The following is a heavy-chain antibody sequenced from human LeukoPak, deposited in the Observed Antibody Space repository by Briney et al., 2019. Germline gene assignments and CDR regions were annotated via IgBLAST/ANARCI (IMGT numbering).Heavy chain of an antibody. V-gene: IGHV1-69*13. CDR3: ARGIMITFGGVIAPAPRYFDY. CDR2: IIPIFGTA. J-gene: IGHJ4*02. CDR1: GGTFSSYA. Sequence: GASVKVSCKASGGTFSSYAISWVRQAPGQGLEWMGGIIPIFGTANYAQKFQGRVTITADESTSTAYMELSSLRSEDTAVYYCARGIMITFGGVIAPAPRYFDYWGQGTLVTVSS. D-gene: IGHD3-16*02.